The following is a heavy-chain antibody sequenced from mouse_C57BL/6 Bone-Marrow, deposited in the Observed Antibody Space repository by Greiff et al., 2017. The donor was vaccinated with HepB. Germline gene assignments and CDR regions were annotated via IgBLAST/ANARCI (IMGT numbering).Heavy chain of an antibody. V-gene: IGHV2-6-1*01. CDR2: IWSDGST. Sequence: VKLMESGPGLVAPSQSLSITCTVSGFSLTSYGVHWVRQPPGKGLEWLVVIWSDGSTTYNSALKSRLSISKDNSKSQVFLKMNSLQTDDTAMYYCARHFTTADYYAMDYWGQGTSVTVSS. CDR1: GFSLTSYG. D-gene: IGHD1-2*01. J-gene: IGHJ4*01. CDR3: ARHFTTADYYAMDY.